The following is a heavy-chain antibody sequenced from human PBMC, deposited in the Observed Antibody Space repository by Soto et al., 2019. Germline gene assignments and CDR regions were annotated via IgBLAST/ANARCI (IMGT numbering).Heavy chain of an antibody. J-gene: IGHJ4*02. Sequence: QVELVQCGAEVKKPGASVRVSCKASGYTFTSYGISWVRQAPGQGLEWMGWISASNGYTNYAQKLQGRVTMTPDTSPSTAYMELRSLRSDDTSVYYCAGESPPADYWGEGTLVTVSS. CDR3: AGESPPADY. V-gene: IGHV1-18*01. CDR2: ISASNGYT. CDR1: GYTFTSYG.